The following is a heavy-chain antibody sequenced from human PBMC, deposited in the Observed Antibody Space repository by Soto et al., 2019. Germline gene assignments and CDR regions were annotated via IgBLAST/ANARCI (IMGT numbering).Heavy chain of an antibody. J-gene: IGHJ3*02. CDR2: ISGSGGST. CDR3: AKDPVIAVAGDDAFDI. D-gene: IGHD6-19*01. CDR1: GFTFSSYA. V-gene: IGHV3-23*01. Sequence: GGSLRLSCAASGFTFSSYAMSWVRQAPGKGLEWVSAISGSGGSTYYADSVKGRFTISRDNSKNTLYLQMNSLGAEDTAVYYCAKDPVIAVAGDDAFDIWGQGTMVTVSS.